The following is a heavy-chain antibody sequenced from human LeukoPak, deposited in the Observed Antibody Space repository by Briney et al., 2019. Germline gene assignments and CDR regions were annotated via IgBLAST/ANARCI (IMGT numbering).Heavy chain of an antibody. D-gene: IGHD2/OR15-2a*01. Sequence: ASVKVSCKASGYTFTDHYFHWVRQAPGQGLEWMGWIDCNGGGTRYGQNFQGRVALTRDTSINTAYMELSSLKSDDTAVYYCARDLVIGISGGFYSYMDVWGKGTTVTVSS. CDR1: GYTFTDHY. CDR3: ARDLVIGISGGFYSYMDV. CDR2: IDCNGGGT. J-gene: IGHJ6*03. V-gene: IGHV1-2*02.